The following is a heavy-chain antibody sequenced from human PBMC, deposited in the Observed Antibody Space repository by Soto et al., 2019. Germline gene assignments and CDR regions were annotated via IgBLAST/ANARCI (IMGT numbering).Heavy chain of an antibody. J-gene: IGHJ6*02. CDR2: MNPDSGDT. V-gene: IGHV1-8*01. D-gene: IGHD6-6*01. CDR3: ARRGSSSVYYYYGMDV. Sequence: ASVKVSCKASGYTFTNYDINWVRQATGQGLEWMGWMNPDSGDTHSAQKFQGRVTMTRNISISTAYMELSSLRSQDTAMYYCARRGSSSVYYYYGMDVWGQGTTVTVSS. CDR1: GYTFTNYD.